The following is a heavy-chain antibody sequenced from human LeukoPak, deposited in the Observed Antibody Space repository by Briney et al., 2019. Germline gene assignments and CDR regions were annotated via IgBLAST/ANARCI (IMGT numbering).Heavy chain of an antibody. CDR3: ARMRWLQSVDY. Sequence: PSETLSLTCTVSGYSISSGYYWGWIRQPPGKGLEWIGSIYHSGSTYYNPSLKSRVTISVDTSKNQFSLKLSSVTAADTAVYYCARMRWLQSVDYWGQGTLVTVSS. CDR1: GYSISSGYY. J-gene: IGHJ4*02. V-gene: IGHV4-38-2*02. CDR2: IYHSGST. D-gene: IGHD5-24*01.